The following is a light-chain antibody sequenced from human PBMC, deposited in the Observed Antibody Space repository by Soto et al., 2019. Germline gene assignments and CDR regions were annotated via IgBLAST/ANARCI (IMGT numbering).Light chain of an antibody. CDR1: RSDVGSYNR. CDR2: EVS. J-gene: IGLJ1*01. Sequence: QSALTQPPSVSGSPGQSVTISCTGTRSDVGSYNRVSWYQLPPGTAPKLMIYEVSNRPSGVPDRFSGSKSGNTASLTISGLQAEDEADYYCSLYTSSSTYVFGTGTKLTVL. CDR3: SLYTSSSTYV. V-gene: IGLV2-18*01.